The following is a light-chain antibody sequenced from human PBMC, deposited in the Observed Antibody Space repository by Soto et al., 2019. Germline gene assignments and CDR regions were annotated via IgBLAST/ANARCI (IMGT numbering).Light chain of an antibody. CDR3: QKYNSAPPLT. CDR1: QGISNY. V-gene: IGKV1-27*01. J-gene: IGKJ4*01. CDR2: AAS. Sequence: DIQMTQSPSSLSASVGDRVTITCLASQGISNYLAWYQQKPGIVPKLLIYAASTLQSGVPSRFSGSGSGTDFTLTISSLQPEDVATYYCQKYNSAPPLTFGVGTKVEIK.